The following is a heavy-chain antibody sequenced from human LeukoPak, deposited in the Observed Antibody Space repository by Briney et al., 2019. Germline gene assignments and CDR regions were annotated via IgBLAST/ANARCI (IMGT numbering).Heavy chain of an antibody. D-gene: IGHD2-2*01. CDR3: ARDRSTRGYWYFNL. CDR2: ISSSSDTI. CDR1: GFTFSSYS. J-gene: IGHJ2*01. V-gene: IGHV3-48*04. Sequence: PGGSLRLSCAASGFTFSSYSMNWVRQAPGKGLEWVSYISSSSDTIYYADSVKGRFTISRDNAKNSLYLQMNSLRAEDTAVYYCARDRSTRGYWYFNLWGHGTLVTVSS.